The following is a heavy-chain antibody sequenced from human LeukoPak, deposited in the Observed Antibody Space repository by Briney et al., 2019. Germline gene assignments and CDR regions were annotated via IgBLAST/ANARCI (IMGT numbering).Heavy chain of an antibody. CDR2: IYYSGST. V-gene: IGHV4-59*01. D-gene: IGHD6-19*01. Sequence: PSETLSLICTVSGGSISSYYWSWIRQPPGKGLEWIGYIYYSGSTNYNPSLKSRVTISVDTSKNQFSLKLSSVTAADTAVYYCASIAVATRNFDYWGQGTLVTVSS. CDR1: GGSISSYY. CDR3: ASIAVATRNFDY. J-gene: IGHJ4*02.